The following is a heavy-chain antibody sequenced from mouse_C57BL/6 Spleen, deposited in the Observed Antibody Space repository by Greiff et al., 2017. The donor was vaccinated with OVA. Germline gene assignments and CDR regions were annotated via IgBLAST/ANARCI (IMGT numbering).Heavy chain of an antibody. CDR3: ARDWELGWFAY. CDR2: ISDGGSYT. D-gene: IGHD4-1*01. J-gene: IGHJ3*01. Sequence: EVKLMESGGGLVKPGGSLKLSCAASGFTFSSYAMSWVRQTPEKRLEWVATISDGGSYTYYPDNVKGRFTISRDNAKNNLYLQMSHLKSEDTAMYYCARDWELGWFAYWGQGTLVTVSA. V-gene: IGHV5-4*01. CDR1: GFTFSSYA.